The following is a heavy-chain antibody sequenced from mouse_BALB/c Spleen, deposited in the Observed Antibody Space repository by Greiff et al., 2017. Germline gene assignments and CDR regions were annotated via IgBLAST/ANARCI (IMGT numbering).Heavy chain of an antibody. D-gene: IGHD1-1*01. CDR1: GFTFSSYG. V-gene: IGHV5-6*02. Sequence: EVKLVESGGDLVKPGGSLKLSCAASGFTFSSYGMSWVRQTPDKRLEWVATISSGGSYTYYPDSVKGRFTISRDNAKNTLYLQMSSLKSEDTAMYYCTRGGDYYYGSLDSWGHGTPVTVSS. CDR2: ISSGGSYT. J-gene: IGHJ4*01. CDR3: TRGGDYYYGSLDS.